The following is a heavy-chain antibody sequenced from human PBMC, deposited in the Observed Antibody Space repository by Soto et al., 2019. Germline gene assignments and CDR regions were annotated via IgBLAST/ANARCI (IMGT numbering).Heavy chain of an antibody. Sequence: QVQLVQSGAEVKKPGSSVKVSCKASGGTFSSYAISWVRQAPGQGLEWMGGIIPIFGTANYAQKFQGRVTITADESTSTAYMELSSLRSEDTAVYYCARPETRWTRWQQLAEYDYYYYGMDVWGQGTTVTVSS. J-gene: IGHJ6*02. CDR1: GGTFSSYA. CDR2: IIPIFGTA. V-gene: IGHV1-69*01. CDR3: ARPETRWTRWQQLAEYDYYYYGMDV. D-gene: IGHD6-13*01.